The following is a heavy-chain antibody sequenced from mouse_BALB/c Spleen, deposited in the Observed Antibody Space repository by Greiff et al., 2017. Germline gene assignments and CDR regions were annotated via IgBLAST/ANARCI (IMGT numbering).Heavy chain of an antibody. CDR3: ARSPTTRDYYAMDY. CDR1: GFTFSSFG. V-gene: IGHV5-17*02. J-gene: IGHJ4*01. Sequence: EVHLVESGGGLVQPGGSRKLSCAASGFTFSSFGMHWVRQAPEKGLEWVAYISSGSSTIYYADTVKGRFTISRDNPKNTLFLQMTSLRSEDTAMYYCARSPTTRDYYAMDYWGQGTSVTVSS. CDR2: ISSGSSTI. D-gene: IGHD1-1*01.